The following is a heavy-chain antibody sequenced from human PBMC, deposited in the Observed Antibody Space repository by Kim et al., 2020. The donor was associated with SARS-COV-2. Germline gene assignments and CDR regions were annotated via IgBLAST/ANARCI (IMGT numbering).Heavy chain of an antibody. Sequence: GGSLRLSCAASGFTFSSYGMHWVRQAPGKGLEWVAFISYDGSNKYYADSVKGRFTISRDNSKNTLYLQMNSLRAEDTAVYYCARDQSAGYSSSWNDYWGQGTLVTVSS. J-gene: IGHJ4*02. D-gene: IGHD6-13*01. V-gene: IGHV3-33*05. CDR2: ISYDGSNK. CDR3: ARDQSAGYSSSWNDY. CDR1: GFTFSSYG.